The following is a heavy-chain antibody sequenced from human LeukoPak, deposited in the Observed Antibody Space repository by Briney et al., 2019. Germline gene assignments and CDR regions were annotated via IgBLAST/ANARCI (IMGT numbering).Heavy chain of an antibody. CDR1: GGTFSSYA. J-gene: IGHJ4*02. CDR3: ARLRFGGYYDSSGYSHYYFDY. V-gene: IGHV1-69*13. CDR2: ITPIFGTA. D-gene: IGHD3-22*01. Sequence: AASVKVSCKASGGTFSSYAISWVRQAPGQGLEWMGGITPIFGTANYAQKFQGRVTITADESTSTAYLELSSLRSEDTAVYYCARLRFGGYYDSSGYSHYYFDYWGQGTLVTVSS.